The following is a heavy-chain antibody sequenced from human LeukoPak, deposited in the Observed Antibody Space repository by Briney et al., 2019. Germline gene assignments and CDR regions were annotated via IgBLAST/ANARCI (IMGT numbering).Heavy chain of an antibody. CDR2: IYYSGST. CDR1: GGSISSGGYY. V-gene: IGHV4-31*03. J-gene: IGHJ6*02. Sequence: SETLSLTCTVSGGSISSGGYYWSWIRQHPGKGLEWIGYIYYSGSTYYNPSLKSRVTISVDTSKNQFSLKLSSVTAADTAVYYCARDRGSSWYYTMDVWGQGTTVTVSS. CDR3: ARDRGSSWYYTMDV. D-gene: IGHD6-13*01.